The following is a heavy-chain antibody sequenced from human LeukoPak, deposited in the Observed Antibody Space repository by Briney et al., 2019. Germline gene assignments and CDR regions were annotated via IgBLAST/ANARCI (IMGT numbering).Heavy chain of an antibody. J-gene: IGHJ4*02. CDR2: ISGSGGST. CDR3: AKFYGSGSNSKYYFDY. D-gene: IGHD3-10*01. V-gene: IGHV3-23*01. Sequence: PGGSLRLSCAASGFTFSSYAMSWVRQAPGKGLEWVSAISGSGGSTYYADSVKGRFTISRDNSKNTLYLQMNSLRAEDTAVYYCAKFYGSGSNSKYYFDYWDQGTLVTVSS. CDR1: GFTFSSYA.